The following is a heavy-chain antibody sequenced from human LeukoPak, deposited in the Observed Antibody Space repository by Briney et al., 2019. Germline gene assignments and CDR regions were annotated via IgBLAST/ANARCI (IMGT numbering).Heavy chain of an antibody. V-gene: IGHV1-2*04. CDR2: INPNSGGT. CDR1: GGTFSSYA. CDR3: ARGSRSSWYRYFDY. J-gene: IGHJ4*02. D-gene: IGHD6-13*01. Sequence: EASVKVSCKASGGTFSSYAISWVRQAPGQGLEWMGWINPNSGGTNYAQKFQGWVTMTRDTSISTAYMELSRLRSDDTAVYYCARGSRSSWYRYFDYWGQGTLVTVSS.